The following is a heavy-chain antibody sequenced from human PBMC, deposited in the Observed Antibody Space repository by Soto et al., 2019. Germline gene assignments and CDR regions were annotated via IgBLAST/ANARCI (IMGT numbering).Heavy chain of an antibody. D-gene: IGHD6-13*01. V-gene: IGHV3-23*01. Sequence: GGSLRLSCAASGVTFSSYAMSWVRQAPGKGLEWVSAISGSGGSTYYADSVKGRFTISRDNSKNTLYLQMNSLRAEDTAVYYCAKDGYSSSWYARYYFDYWGQGALVTVSS. CDR2: ISGSGGST. J-gene: IGHJ4*02. CDR3: AKDGYSSSWYARYYFDY. CDR1: GVTFSSYA.